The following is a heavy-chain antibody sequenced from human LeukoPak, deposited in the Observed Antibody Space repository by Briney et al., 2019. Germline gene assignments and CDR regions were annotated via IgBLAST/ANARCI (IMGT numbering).Heavy chain of an antibody. Sequence: SETLSLTCAVYGGSFSGYYCSWIRQPPGKGLEWIGEINHSGSTNYNPSLKSRVTISVDTSKNQFSLKLSSVTAADTAVYYCARDLAAAQGGWFDPWGQGTLVTVSS. CDR1: GGSFSGYY. V-gene: IGHV4-34*01. D-gene: IGHD6-13*01. CDR3: ARDLAAAQGGWFDP. CDR2: INHSGST. J-gene: IGHJ5*02.